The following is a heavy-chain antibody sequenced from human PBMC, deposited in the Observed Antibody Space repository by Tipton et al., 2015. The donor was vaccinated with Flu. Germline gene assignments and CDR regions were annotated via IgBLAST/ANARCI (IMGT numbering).Heavy chain of an antibody. CDR2: TYSSSFT. V-gene: IGHV3-66*01. CDR3: ARDRTTFDI. CDR1: GLSVSNNY. J-gene: IGHJ3*02. Sequence: GSLRLSCVASGLSVSNNYMSWVRQAPGKGLEWVSVTYSSSFTHYAESVKGRFTISRDNAKNTLYLQMNSLRAEDTAVYYCARDRTTFDIWGHGTMVTVSS.